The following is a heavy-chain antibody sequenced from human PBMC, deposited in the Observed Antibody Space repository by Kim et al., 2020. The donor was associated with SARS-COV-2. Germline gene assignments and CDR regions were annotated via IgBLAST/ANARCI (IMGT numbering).Heavy chain of an antibody. V-gene: IGHV4-59*01. Sequence: LRSRVTISVETAKNTFSLKLSSVTAADTAVYYCARVPSPYGSGSYYPFDYWGQGTLVTVSS. J-gene: IGHJ4*02. CDR3: ARVPSPYGSGSYYPFDY. D-gene: IGHD3-10*01.